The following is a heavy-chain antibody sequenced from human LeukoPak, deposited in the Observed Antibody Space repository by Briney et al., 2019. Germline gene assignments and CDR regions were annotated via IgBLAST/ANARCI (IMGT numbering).Heavy chain of an antibody. CDR2: ISWDGTT. CDR1: GFTFEDYT. Sequence: GGSLRLSCVASGFTFEDYTMHWVRQAPGKTLEWVSLISWDGTTYYTDSVKGRFTISRDNSKNSLYLQMDTLRSEDTAFYYCLKDLSYESSGHVLEYWGQGTLVTVPS. J-gene: IGHJ4*02. D-gene: IGHD3-22*01. CDR3: LKDLSYESSGHVLEY. V-gene: IGHV3-43*01.